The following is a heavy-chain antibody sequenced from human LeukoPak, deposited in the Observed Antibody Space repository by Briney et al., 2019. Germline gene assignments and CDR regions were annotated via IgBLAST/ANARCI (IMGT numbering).Heavy chain of an antibody. Sequence: GGSLRLSCAASGFTFCSYAMHWVRQAPGKGLEWVAVISYVGNDQDYADSVKGRFTISRDNSKNTLDLQMDSLRPEDTALYYCARPKDLYCSSTTCYDGLAYWGQGTPVTVSS. CDR3: ARPKDLYCSSTTCYDGLAY. D-gene: IGHD2-2*01. CDR2: ISYVGNDQ. J-gene: IGHJ4*02. CDR1: GFTFCSYA. V-gene: IGHV3-30*03.